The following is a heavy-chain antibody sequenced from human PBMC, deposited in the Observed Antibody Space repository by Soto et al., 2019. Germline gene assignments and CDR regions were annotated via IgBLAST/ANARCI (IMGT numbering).Heavy chain of an antibody. J-gene: IGHJ6*02. CDR3: VKDWSGDKCPCMDV. CDR1: GFTFSNYA. Sequence: GGSLRLSCVASGFTFSNYAMTWVRQAPGKGLEWVSSIRGGGGSPYYANSVKGRFTVSRDNSKSTLYLEMNTLRAEDTAIYYCVKDWSGDKCPCMDVWGQGTTVTVSS. D-gene: IGHD3-3*01. V-gene: IGHV3-23*01. CDR2: IRGGGGSP.